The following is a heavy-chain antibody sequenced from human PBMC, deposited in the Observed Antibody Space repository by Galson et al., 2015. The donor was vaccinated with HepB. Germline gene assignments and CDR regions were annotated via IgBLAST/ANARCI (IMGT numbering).Heavy chain of an antibody. CDR3: AKISSWELSWFDP. Sequence: SLRLSCAASGFTFSSYAMNWVRQAPGKGLEWVSAISDGGDRTYYGDSVKGRFTVSRDNSKNTVYLQMDSLRAEDTATYYCAKISSWELSWFDPWGQGTLVTVSS. J-gene: IGHJ5*02. CDR2: ISDGGDRT. V-gene: IGHV3-23*01. CDR1: GFTFSSYA. D-gene: IGHD3-16*02.